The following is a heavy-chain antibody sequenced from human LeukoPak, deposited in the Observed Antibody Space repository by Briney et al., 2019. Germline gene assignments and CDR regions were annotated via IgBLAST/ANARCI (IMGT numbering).Heavy chain of an antibody. Sequence: PGGSLRLSCVASGFXFSNYWMHWVRQAPGKGLVWVSRITSDGTATTYADSVKGRFTISRDNAKNTLYRQMNSLRVEDTALYYCARGYNYANDFDSWGQGTLVSVSS. V-gene: IGHV3-74*01. CDR1: GFXFSNYW. D-gene: IGHD5-24*01. CDR2: ITSDGTAT. CDR3: ARGYNYANDFDS. J-gene: IGHJ4*02.